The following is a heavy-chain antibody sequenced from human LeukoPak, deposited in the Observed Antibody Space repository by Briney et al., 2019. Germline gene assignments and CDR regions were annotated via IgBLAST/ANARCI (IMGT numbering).Heavy chain of an antibody. Sequence: ASVKVSCKASGYIFTNYAMHWVRQAPGQSLEWRGWINDGNGNTKYSQNFQGRVTITRDTSASTAYMELSSLRSDDTAVYYCARDRYDFWSGYPYVSYMDVWGKGTTVTVSS. J-gene: IGHJ6*03. CDR2: INDGNGNT. V-gene: IGHV1-3*01. D-gene: IGHD3-3*01. CDR3: ARDRYDFWSGYPYVSYMDV. CDR1: GYIFTNYA.